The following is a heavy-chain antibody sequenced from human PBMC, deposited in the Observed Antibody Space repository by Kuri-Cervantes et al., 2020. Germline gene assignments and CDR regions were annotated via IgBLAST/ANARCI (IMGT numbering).Heavy chain of an antibody. CDR2: ISSSSSTI. D-gene: IGHD6-19*01. J-gene: IGHJ3*02. V-gene: IGHV3-48*01. CDR3: AGPGPSLWGWYLAFDI. Sequence: GGSLRLSCAASGFTFSSYSMNWVRQAPGKGLEWVSYISSSSSTIYYADSVKGRFTISRDNAKNSLYLQMNSLRAEDAAVYYCAGPGPSLWGWYLAFDIWGQGTMVTVSS. CDR1: GFTFSSYS.